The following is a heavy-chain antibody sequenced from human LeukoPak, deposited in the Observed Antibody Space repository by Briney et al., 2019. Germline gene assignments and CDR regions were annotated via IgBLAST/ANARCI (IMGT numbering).Heavy chain of an antibody. CDR2: IRNDGNKY. Sequence: LSLTCTVSGGSISSYYWGWVRQSPGKGLDWVAFIRNDGNKYNYAESVKGRFTISRDNSKNTLYLQMDSLSAEDTAVYYCARDTAYYDSSGYPDYWGQGTLVTVSS. D-gene: IGHD3-22*01. V-gene: IGHV3-33*08. CDR1: GGSISSYY. CDR3: ARDTAYYDSSGYPDY. J-gene: IGHJ4*02.